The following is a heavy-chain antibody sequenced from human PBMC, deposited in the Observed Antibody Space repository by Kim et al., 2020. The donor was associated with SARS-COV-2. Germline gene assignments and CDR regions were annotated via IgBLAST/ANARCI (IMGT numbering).Heavy chain of an antibody. V-gene: IGHV3-33*06. Sequence: GGSLRLSCAASGFTFSSYAMHWVRQAPGKGLEWVAVIWYDGSNKYYADSVKGRFTISRDNSKNTLYLQMNSLRAEDTAVYYCAKVGPPDYDYVWGSYRPTYYFDYWGQGTLVTVSS. CDR2: IWYDGSNK. J-gene: IGHJ4*02. CDR1: GFTFSSYA. D-gene: IGHD3-16*02. CDR3: AKVGPPDYDYVWGSYRPTYYFDY.